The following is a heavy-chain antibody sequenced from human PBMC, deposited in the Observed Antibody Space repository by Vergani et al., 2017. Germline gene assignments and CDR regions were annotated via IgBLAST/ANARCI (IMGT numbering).Heavy chain of an antibody. V-gene: IGHV4-30-2*01. D-gene: IGHD2-2*01. Sequence: QLQLQESGSGLVKPSQTLSLTCAVSGGSISSGGYSWSWIRQPPGKGLEWIGYIYHSGSTYYNPSLKSRVTIPVDRSKNQFSLKLSSLTAADTAVYYCARASPIPYCSSTSCQAFDIWGQGTMVTVSS. CDR2: IYHSGST. J-gene: IGHJ3*02. CDR1: GGSISSGGYS. CDR3: ARASPIPYCSSTSCQAFDI.